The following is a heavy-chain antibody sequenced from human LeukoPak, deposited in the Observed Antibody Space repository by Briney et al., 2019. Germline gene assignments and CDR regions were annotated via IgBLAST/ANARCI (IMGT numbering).Heavy chain of an antibody. CDR1: GFTFSSYS. CDR3: ARDRGIAAVGGRGMDV. V-gene: IGHV3-30*03. Sequence: GGSLRLSCAASGFTFSSYSMNWVRQAPGKGLEWVAVISYDGSNKYYADSVKGRFTISRDNSKNTLYLQMNSLRAEDTAVYYCARDRGIAAVGGRGMDVWGQGTTVTVSS. J-gene: IGHJ6*02. D-gene: IGHD6-13*01. CDR2: ISYDGSNK.